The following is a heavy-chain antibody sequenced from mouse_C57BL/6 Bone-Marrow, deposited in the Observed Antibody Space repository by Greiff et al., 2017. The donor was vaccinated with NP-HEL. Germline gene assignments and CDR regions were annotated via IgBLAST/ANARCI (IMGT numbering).Heavy chain of an antibody. V-gene: IGHV1-80*01. CDR1: GYAFSSYW. D-gene: IGHD1-1*01. CDR3: ARPYYYGSSYFSWFAY. Sequence: QVHVKQSGAELVKPGASVKISCKASGYAFSSYWMNWVKQRPGKGLEWIGQIYPGDGDTNYNGKFKGKATLTADKSSSTAYMQLSSLTSEDSAVYFCARPYYYGSSYFSWFAYWGQGTLVTVSA. J-gene: IGHJ3*01. CDR2: IYPGDGDT.